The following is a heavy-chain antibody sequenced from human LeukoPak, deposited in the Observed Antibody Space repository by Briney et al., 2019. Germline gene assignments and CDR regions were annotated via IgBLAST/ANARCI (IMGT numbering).Heavy chain of an antibody. V-gene: IGHV3-30-3*01. D-gene: IGHD3-22*01. J-gene: IGHJ4*02. Sequence: GGSLRLSCAASGFTFSDYYMSWIRQAPGKGLEWVAVISYDGSNKYYADSVKGRFTISRDNSKNTLYLQMNSLRAEDTAVYYCARDEYYYDSSGYYSPFDYWGQGTLVTVSS. CDR3: ARDEYYYDSSGYYSPFDY. CDR1: GFTFSDYY. CDR2: ISYDGSNK.